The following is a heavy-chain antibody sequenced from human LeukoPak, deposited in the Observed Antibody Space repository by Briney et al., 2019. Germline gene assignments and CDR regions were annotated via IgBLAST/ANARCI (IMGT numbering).Heavy chain of an antibody. J-gene: IGHJ4*02. Sequence: SSETLSLTCTVSDGSISSPDHYWGWIRQPPGKGLEWIGIIYYTGSTYYNLSLKSRVIISVDTSKSQFSLKVKSMTAADTAVYYCARRFFYGDYDKYYFDYWGQGILVTVSS. CDR3: ARRFFYGDYDKYYFDY. D-gene: IGHD4-17*01. CDR2: IYYTGST. V-gene: IGHV4-39*01. CDR1: DGSISSPDHY.